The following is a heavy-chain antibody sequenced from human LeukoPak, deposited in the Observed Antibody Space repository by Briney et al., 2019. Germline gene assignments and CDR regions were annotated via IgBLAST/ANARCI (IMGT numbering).Heavy chain of an antibody. CDR1: GFTFSSYE. CDR2: ISTSGSNI. V-gene: IGHV3-48*03. D-gene: IGHD6-19*01. J-gene: IGHJ4*02. Sequence: GGALRLSCAASGFTFSSYEMNWVRQAQGKGLEGISCISTSGSNIYYADSVKGRFTISRDNAKNSLYLQMNSLRAEDTAVYYCARLQWLAFDYWGQGTLVIVSS. CDR3: ARLQWLAFDY.